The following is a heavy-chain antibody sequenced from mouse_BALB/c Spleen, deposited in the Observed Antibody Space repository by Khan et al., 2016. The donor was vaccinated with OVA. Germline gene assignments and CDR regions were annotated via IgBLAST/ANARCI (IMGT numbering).Heavy chain of an antibody. Sequence: VQLQQSGAELARPGASVKMSCKASGYTFTTYTIHWVKQRPGQGPEWIGYIIPSNDYTNYNQKFKDRATLTADKSSSTAYMQLSSLTSEDSAVYYCAREGAYYRSDGWFAYWGQGTLVTVSA. CDR1: GYTFTTYT. CDR3: AREGAYYRSDGWFAY. V-gene: IGHV1-4*01. CDR2: IIPSNDYT. J-gene: IGHJ3*01. D-gene: IGHD2-14*01.